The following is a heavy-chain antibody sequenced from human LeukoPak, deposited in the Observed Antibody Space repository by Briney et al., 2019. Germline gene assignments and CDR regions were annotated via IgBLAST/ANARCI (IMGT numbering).Heavy chain of an antibody. CDR3: ARDRGGYDSSGYYWVH. CDR1: GGSISSGSYY. V-gene: IGHV4-61*02. Sequence: SETLSLTCTVSGGSISSGSYYWSWIRQPAWKGLEWIGRIYTSGSTNYNPSLKSRVTISVDTSKNQFSLKLSSVTAADTAVYYCARDRGGYDSSGYYWVHWGQGTLVTVSS. J-gene: IGHJ4*02. D-gene: IGHD3-22*01. CDR2: IYTSGST.